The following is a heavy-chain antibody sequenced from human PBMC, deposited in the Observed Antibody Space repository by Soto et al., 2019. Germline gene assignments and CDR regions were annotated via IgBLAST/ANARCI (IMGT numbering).Heavy chain of an antibody. CDR2: IIPIFGTA. J-gene: IGHJ6*02. Sequence: QVQLVQSGAEVKKPGSSVKVSCKASGGTFSSYAISWVRQAPGQGLEWMGGIIPIFGTANYAQKFQGRVTITADESTSTAYMELSSLSSEDTAVYYCAIGVLGCLEWKNYGMDVWGQGTTVTVSS. CDR1: GGTFSSYA. D-gene: IGHD3-3*01. CDR3: AIGVLGCLEWKNYGMDV. V-gene: IGHV1-69*12.